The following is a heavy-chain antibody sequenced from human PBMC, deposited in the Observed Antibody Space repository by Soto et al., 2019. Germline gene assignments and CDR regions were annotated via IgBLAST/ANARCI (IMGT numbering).Heavy chain of an antibody. J-gene: IGHJ5*02. D-gene: IGHD1-26*01. Sequence: QVQLVQSGAEVKKPGASVNVSCKAFGYTFTTHYMHWVRQAPGQGLEWMGVINPSRGSTVYARKFQGRVTLTRDTSASTVYMELNSLTSEDTAVYYCARAARFDTGSFYNCFDPWGQGSLIIVSS. CDR1: GYTFTTHY. CDR2: INPSRGST. CDR3: ARAARFDTGSFYNCFDP. V-gene: IGHV1-46*01.